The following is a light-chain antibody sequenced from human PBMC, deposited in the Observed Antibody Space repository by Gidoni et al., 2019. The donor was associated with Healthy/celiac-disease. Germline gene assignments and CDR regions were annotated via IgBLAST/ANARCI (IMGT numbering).Light chain of an antibody. CDR2: GAS. V-gene: IGKV3-20*01. Sequence: EIVLTQSPGTLSLSPGERATLSCRASQSVSSSYLAWYQQKPGQAPRLLIYGASRRATGIPDRFSGSGSGTGFTLTISRLEPEDFAVYYCQQYGSSPWRFGQGTKVEIK. CDR1: QSVSSSY. J-gene: IGKJ1*01. CDR3: QQYGSSPWR.